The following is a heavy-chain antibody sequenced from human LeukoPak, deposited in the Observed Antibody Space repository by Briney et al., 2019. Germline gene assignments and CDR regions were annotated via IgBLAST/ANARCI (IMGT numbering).Heavy chain of an antibody. V-gene: IGHV3-23*01. CDR3: ARDKAIAVAGIDY. J-gene: IGHJ4*02. Sequence: GGSLRLSCAASGFTFSSYTMTWVRQVPGKGLEWVSAISGSGGDTYYADSMKGRFTISRDNSKNTLYLQMNSLRAEDAAVYYCARDKAIAVAGIDYWGQGTLVTVSS. CDR1: GFTFSSYT. CDR2: ISGSGGDT. D-gene: IGHD6-19*01.